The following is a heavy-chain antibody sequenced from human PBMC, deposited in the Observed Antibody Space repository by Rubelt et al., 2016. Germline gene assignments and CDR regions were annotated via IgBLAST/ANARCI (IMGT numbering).Heavy chain of an antibody. CDR1: GGSISSNY. J-gene: IGHJ4*02. CDR2: IYYSGNT. CDR3: ARYSNHDC. D-gene: IGHD4-11*01. V-gene: IGHV4-59*01. Sequence: QVQLQESGPGLVKPSETLSLTCTVSGGSISSNYWSWIRQPPGKGLEWIGYIYYSGNTYYNPSLKSRVTMSVDTSKNQFSLMLSSVTAADTAVYYCARYSNHDCWGQGTLVTVSA.